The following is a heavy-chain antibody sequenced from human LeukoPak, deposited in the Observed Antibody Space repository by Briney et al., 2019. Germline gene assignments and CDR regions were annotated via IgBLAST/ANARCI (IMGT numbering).Heavy chain of an antibody. J-gene: IGHJ2*01. V-gene: IGHV3-30-3*01. Sequence: GGSLRLSCGASGFTFSTYWMSWVRQAPGKGLELVAVISYDGSNKYYADSVKGRFTISRDNSKNTLYLQMNSLRAEDTAVYYCARGPADDYGDYDLASYFDLWGRGTLVTVSS. D-gene: IGHD4-17*01. CDR3: ARGPADDYGDYDLASYFDL. CDR1: GFTFSTYW. CDR2: ISYDGSNK.